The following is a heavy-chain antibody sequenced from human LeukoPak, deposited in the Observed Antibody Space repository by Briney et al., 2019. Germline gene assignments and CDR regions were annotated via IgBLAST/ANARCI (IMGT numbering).Heavy chain of an antibody. Sequence: GGSLRLSCAASGFTFSRHWMHWVRQGPGKGLEWVSRIKSDGSETQYADSVKGRFTISRDNAHNTLYLQMTSLRPEDTAIYYCARVISYFDLWGQGAWSPPPQ. CDR2: IKSDGSET. V-gene: IGHV3-74*01. D-gene: IGHD3-3*02. J-gene: IGHJ4*02. CDR1: GFTFSRHW. CDR3: ARVISYFDL.